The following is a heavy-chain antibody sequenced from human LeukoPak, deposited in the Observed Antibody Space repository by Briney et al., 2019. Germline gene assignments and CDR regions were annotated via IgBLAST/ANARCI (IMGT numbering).Heavy chain of an antibody. CDR3: ARASPGILDGSGSYDPYYYYMDV. CDR2: IYYSGST. V-gene: IGHV4-59*12. D-gene: IGHD3-10*01. J-gene: IGHJ6*03. CDR1: GGSISSYY. Sequence: SETLSLTCTVSGGSISSYYWSWIRQPPGKGLEWIGYIYYSGSTNYNPSLKSRVAISVDTSKNQFFLKLSSVTAADTAVYYCARASPGILDGSGSYDPYYYYMDVWGKGTTVTVSS.